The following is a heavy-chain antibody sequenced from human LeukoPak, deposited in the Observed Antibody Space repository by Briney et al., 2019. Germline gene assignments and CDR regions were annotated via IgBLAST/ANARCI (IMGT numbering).Heavy chain of an antibody. J-gene: IGHJ4*02. Sequence: GGSLRLSCAASRFTLSTYWMSWVRQAPGKGLEWVAHIKQDGSQEYYVDSVKGRFTISRDSAKNSLYLQMNSLRAEDTAIYYCTRVGYIDEGIDYWGQGTLVTVSS. V-gene: IGHV3-7*04. D-gene: IGHD5-24*01. CDR3: TRVGYIDEGIDY. CDR1: RFTLSTYW. CDR2: IKQDGSQE.